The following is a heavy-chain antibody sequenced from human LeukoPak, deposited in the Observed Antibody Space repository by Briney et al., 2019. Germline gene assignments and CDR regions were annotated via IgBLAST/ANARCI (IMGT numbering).Heavy chain of an antibody. CDR3: ARGGTPFDP. CDR2: IYYSGST. J-gene: IGHJ5*02. Sequence: SETLSLTCTVSGGSISSSSYYWGWIRQPPGKGLEWIGYIYYSGSTYYNPSLKSRVTISVDTSKNQFSLKLSSVTAADTAVYYCARGGTPFDPWGQGTLVTVSS. CDR1: GGSISSSSYY. D-gene: IGHD3-16*01. V-gene: IGHV4-30-4*08.